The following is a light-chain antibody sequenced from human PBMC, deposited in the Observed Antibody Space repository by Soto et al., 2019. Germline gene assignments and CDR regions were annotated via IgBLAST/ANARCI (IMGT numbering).Light chain of an antibody. CDR2: DAS. V-gene: IGKV1-33*01. J-gene: IGKJ2*01. CDR1: QDISNY. Sequence: DIQMTQSPSSLSASVGDRVTITCQASQDISNYLNWYQQKPGKAPKLLIYDASNLETGVPSKFTGSGSGTDFTFTISSLQPEDIATYDCQQYDNLPPTFGQGTNLEIK. CDR3: QQYDNLPPT.